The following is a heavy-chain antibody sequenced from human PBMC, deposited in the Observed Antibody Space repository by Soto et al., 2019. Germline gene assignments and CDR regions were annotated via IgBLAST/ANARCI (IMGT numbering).Heavy chain of an antibody. CDR2: IIPIFGTA. J-gene: IGHJ6*02. CDR1: GGTFSSYA. D-gene: IGHD1-26*01. CDR3: ARPIVGAIKGVYYYYGMDV. V-gene: IGHV1-69*01. Sequence: QVQLVQSGAEVKKPGSSVKVSCKASGGTFSSYAISWVRQAPGQGLEWMGVIIPIFGTANYAQKFQGRVTITADESTSTAYMELSSLRSEDTAVYYCARPIVGAIKGVYYYYGMDVWGQGTTVTVSS.